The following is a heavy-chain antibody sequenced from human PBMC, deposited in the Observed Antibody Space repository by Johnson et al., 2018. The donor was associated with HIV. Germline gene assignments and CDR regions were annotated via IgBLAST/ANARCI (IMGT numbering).Heavy chain of an antibody. CDR1: GFTYDDYA. CDR3: ARTSRMVGAFDI. CDR2: IYSGGST. Sequence: MQLVESGGGLVQPGRSLRLSCAASGFTYDDYAMHWVRQAQGRGLEWVSVIYSGGSTYYADSVTGRFTISRDNSKNTLYLQMNSLRADDTAVYYCARTSRMVGAFDIWGPGTVVTVSS. D-gene: IGHD2-15*01. J-gene: IGHJ3*02. V-gene: IGHV3-66*02.